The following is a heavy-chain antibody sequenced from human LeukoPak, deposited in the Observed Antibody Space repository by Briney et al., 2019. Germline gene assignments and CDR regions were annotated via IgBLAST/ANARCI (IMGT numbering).Heavy chain of an antibody. CDR1: GFTFDDYA. J-gene: IGHJ4*02. CDR3: AKDLSRYSYGYPYFDY. CDR2: ISGDGGST. V-gene: IGHV3-43*02. Sequence: PGGSLRLSCAASGFTFDDYAMHWVRQAPGKGLEWVSLISGDGGSTYYADSVKGRFTISRDNSKNSLYLQMNSLGTEDTALYYCAKDLSRYSYGYPYFDYWGQGTLVTVSS. D-gene: IGHD5-18*01.